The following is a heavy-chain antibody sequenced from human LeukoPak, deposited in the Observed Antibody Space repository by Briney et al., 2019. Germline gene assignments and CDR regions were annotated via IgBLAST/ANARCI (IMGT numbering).Heavy chain of an antibody. CDR3: AKRPSDYGDYVSYFDY. D-gene: IGHD4-17*01. J-gene: IGHJ4*02. V-gene: IGHV3-30*18. CDR2: ISDEGRRK. Sequence: GGALRLSCAASGFSFISYGMHWVRQAPGKGVEGVGVISDEGRRKDYADSVQCRFTISRHNSKATLYLQINSLRAEDTAVYYCAKRPSDYGDYVSYFDYWGQGTLVTVSS. CDR1: GFSFISYG.